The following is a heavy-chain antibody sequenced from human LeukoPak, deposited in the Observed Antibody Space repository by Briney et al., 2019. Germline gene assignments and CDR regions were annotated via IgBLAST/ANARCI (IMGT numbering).Heavy chain of an antibody. CDR3: ARGKGRGSHIDY. J-gene: IGHJ4*02. CDR1: GGSISSSSYY. D-gene: IGHD1-26*01. CDR2: IHYSGST. Sequence: SETLSLTCTVSGGSISSSSYYWGWIRQPPGKGLDWIGSIHYSGSTYYSPSLKSRVTISVDTSKNQFSLKLSSMTAADTAVYYCARGKGRGSHIDYWGQGTLVTVSS. V-gene: IGHV4-39*07.